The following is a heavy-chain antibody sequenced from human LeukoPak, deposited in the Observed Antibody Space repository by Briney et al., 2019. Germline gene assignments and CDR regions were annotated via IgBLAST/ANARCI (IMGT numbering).Heavy chain of an antibody. CDR2: IYHSGST. CDR3: ARVVWGYFDY. Sequence: SETLSLTCTVSGGSISSYYWSWIRQPPGKGLEWIGYIYHSGSTKYNPSLKSRVTISVDTSKNQFSLKLSSVTAADTAVYYCARVVWGYFDYWGQGTLVTVSS. CDR1: GGSISSYY. D-gene: IGHD3-16*01. J-gene: IGHJ4*02. V-gene: IGHV4-59*01.